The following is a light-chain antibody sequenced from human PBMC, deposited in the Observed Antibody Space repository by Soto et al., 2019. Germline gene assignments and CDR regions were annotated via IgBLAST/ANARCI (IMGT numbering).Light chain of an antibody. CDR1: QSFLHSNGYNY. J-gene: IGKJ5*01. CDR3: MQALQTPIT. V-gene: IGKV2-28*01. Sequence: DILMTQSPLSLPVTPGEPASISCRSSQSFLHSNGYNYLDWYLQKPGQSPQLLIYLGSNRASGVPDRFSGSGSGTDFTLKISRVEAEDVGVYYCMQALQTPITFGQGTRLRL. CDR2: LGS.